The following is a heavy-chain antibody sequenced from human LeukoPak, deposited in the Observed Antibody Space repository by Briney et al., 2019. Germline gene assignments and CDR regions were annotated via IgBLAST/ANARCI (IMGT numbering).Heavy chain of an antibody. Sequence: ASVKVSCKASGYTFTGYYIHWVRQAPGQGLEWMGWFNPNSGGTNYAPKFQGRVAMTRDTSINTAYMELSRLRSDDTAVYYCARGEVHHYDINGFNDYWGQGTLVTVSS. CDR1: GYTFTGYY. V-gene: IGHV1-2*02. CDR2: FNPNSGGT. CDR3: ARGEVHHYDINGFNDY. J-gene: IGHJ4*02. D-gene: IGHD3-22*01.